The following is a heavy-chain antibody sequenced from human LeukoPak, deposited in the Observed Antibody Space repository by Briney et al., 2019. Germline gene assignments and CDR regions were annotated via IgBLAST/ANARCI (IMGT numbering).Heavy chain of an antibody. CDR2: ISYDGGNK. Sequence: PGRSLRLSCAASGFTFSSYAMHWVRQAPGKGLEWVAVISYDGGNKYYADSVKGRFTISRDNSKNTLYLQMNSLRAEDTAVYYCARDSAVEGYRGQGTLVTVSS. CDR3: ARDSAVEGY. J-gene: IGHJ4*02. V-gene: IGHV3-30-3*01. CDR1: GFTFSSYA.